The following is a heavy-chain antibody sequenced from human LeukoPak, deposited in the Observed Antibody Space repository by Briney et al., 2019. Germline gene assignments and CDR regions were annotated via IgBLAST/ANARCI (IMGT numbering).Heavy chain of an antibody. CDR2: IYYSGST. CDR1: GGSISSGDYY. D-gene: IGHD6-13*01. V-gene: IGHV4-30-4*01. CDR3: ARDGRIAAAENSFDY. J-gene: IGHJ4*02. Sequence: PSETLSLTCTVSGGSISSGDYYWSWIRQPPGKGLEWIGYIYYSGSTYYNPSLKSRVTISVDTSKNQFSLKLSSVTAADTAVYYCARDGRIAAAENSFDYWGQGTLVTVSS.